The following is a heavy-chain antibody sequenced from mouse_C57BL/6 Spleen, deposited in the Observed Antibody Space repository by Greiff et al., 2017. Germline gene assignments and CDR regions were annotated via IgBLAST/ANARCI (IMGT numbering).Heavy chain of an antibody. Sequence: VQLQQPGAELVKPGASVKLSCKASGYTFTSYWMHWVKQRPGQGLAWIGMIHPNSGSTNYNEKFKSKATLTVDKSSSTAYMQLSSLTSEDSAVYYSARSDSSGLFAYWGQGTLVTVSA. CDR2: IHPNSGST. V-gene: IGHV1-64*01. CDR1: GYTFTSYW. D-gene: IGHD3-2*02. CDR3: ARSDSSGLFAY. J-gene: IGHJ3*01.